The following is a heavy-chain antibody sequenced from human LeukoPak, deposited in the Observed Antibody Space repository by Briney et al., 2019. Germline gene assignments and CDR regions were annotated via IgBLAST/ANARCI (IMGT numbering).Heavy chain of an antibody. D-gene: IGHD2-15*01. V-gene: IGHV3-30*02. CDR3: ATPPRVIGYCSGGSCYGGEALRDY. CDR2: IRYDGSNK. J-gene: IGHJ4*02. CDR1: GFTFSSYW. Sequence: GGSLRLSCAASGFTFSSYWMHWVRQAPGKGLEWVAFIRYDGSNKYYADSVKGRFTISRGNSKNTLYLQMNSLRAEDTAVYYCATPPRVIGYCSGGSCYGGEALRDYWGQGTLVTVSS.